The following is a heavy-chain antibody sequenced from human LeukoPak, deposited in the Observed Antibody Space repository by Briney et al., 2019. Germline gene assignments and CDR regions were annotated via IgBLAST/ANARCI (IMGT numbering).Heavy chain of an antibody. V-gene: IGHV4-61*02. J-gene: IGHJ4*02. CDR3: ARGLGGGWYVVFDY. CDR2: IYTSGST. D-gene: IGHD6-19*01. Sequence: SETLSLTCTVSGGSISSGSYYWSWIRQPAGKGLEWIGRIYTSGSTNYNPSLKSRVTISVDTSKNQFSLKLSSVTAADTAVYYCARGLGGGWYVVFDYWGQGTLATVSS. CDR1: GGSISSGSYY.